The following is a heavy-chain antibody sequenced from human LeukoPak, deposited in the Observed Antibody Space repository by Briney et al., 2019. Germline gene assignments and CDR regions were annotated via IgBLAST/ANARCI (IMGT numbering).Heavy chain of an antibody. CDR1: GFTFSSYS. D-gene: IGHD2-2*02. J-gene: IGHJ6*02. CDR3: ARDLSAAIWDYYYGMDV. Sequence: GGSLRLSCAASGFTFSSYSMNWVRQAPGKGLEWVSPISSSSSYIYYADSVKGRFTISRDNAKNSLYLQMNSLRAEDTAVYYCARDLSAAIWDYYYGMDVWGQGTTVTVSS. CDR2: ISSSSSYI. V-gene: IGHV3-21*01.